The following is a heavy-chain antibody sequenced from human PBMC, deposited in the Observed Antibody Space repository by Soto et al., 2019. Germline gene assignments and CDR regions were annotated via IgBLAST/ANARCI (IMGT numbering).Heavy chain of an antibody. Sequence: EVHLVESGGGLIQPGGSLRLSCVDSGFSISTNYMIWVRQAPGKGLEWISVTFSRDNALYAESVKGRFSISRDDSKNTVYLQMNSLRAEDTAVYYCVRDQGIPVTAWGQGTLVTVSS. CDR2: TFSRDNA. CDR1: GFSISTNY. J-gene: IGHJ4*02. V-gene: IGHV3-53*01. CDR3: VRDQGIPVTA. D-gene: IGHD6-19*01.